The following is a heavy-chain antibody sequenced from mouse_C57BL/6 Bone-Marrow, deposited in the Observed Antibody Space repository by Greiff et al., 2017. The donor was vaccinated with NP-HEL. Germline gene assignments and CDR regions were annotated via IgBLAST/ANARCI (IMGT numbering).Heavy chain of an antibody. V-gene: IGHV1-52*01. J-gene: IGHJ2*01. CDR1: GYTFTSYW. CDR3: ARLEGYFDY. CDR2: IDPSDSEP. Sequence: QVQLQQSGAELVRPGSSVKLSCKASGYTFTSYWMHWVKQRPIQGLEWIGNIDPSDSEPHYNQKFKDKATLTVDKSSSTAYMQLSSLTSEDSAVYYCARLEGYFDYWGQGTTLTVSS.